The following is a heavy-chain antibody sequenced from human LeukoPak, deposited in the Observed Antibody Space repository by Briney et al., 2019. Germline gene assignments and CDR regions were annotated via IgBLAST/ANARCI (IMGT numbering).Heavy chain of an antibody. J-gene: IGHJ4*02. CDR1: GDSINRGGYY. D-gene: IGHD3-22*01. Sequence: SETLSLTCTVSGDSINRGGYYWRWIRQHPGKGLEWIEYIYYSVSSYYNPSFMSRLTISVDTSKNQFSLKLSSVTAADTAVYYCARGNSSGFRWGQGTLVTVSS. V-gene: IGHV4-31*03. CDR2: IYYSVSS. CDR3: ARGNSSGFR.